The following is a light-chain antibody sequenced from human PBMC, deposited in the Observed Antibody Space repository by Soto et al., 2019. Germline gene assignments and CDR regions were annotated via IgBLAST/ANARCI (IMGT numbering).Light chain of an antibody. Sequence: DIQMTQSPSTLSASVGDIVTITCRASQDISAWLAWYQQKPGKPPKLVIYKATALETGVPSRFSGSGSGTECTLTISSLQPDDVTTYYCQQYSAFPWTLGQGTKVDIK. CDR1: QDISAW. V-gene: IGKV1-5*03. J-gene: IGKJ1*01. CDR3: QQYSAFPWT. CDR2: KAT.